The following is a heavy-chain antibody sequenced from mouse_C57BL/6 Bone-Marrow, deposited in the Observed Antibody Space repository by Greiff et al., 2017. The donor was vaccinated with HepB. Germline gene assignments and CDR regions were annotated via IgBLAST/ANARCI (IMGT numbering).Heavy chain of an antibody. V-gene: IGHV1-7*01. Sequence: VQLQQSGAELVKPGASVKLSCKASGYTFTSYWMHWVNQRPGQGLEWIGYINPSSGYTKYNQKFKDKTTLTADKSSSTAYMQLSSLTYEDSAVYYCARSPYRCAMDYWGQGTTVTVSS. J-gene: IGHJ4*01. CDR1: GYTFTSYW. CDR3: ARSPYRCAMDY. CDR2: INPSSGYT. D-gene: IGHD5-1*01.